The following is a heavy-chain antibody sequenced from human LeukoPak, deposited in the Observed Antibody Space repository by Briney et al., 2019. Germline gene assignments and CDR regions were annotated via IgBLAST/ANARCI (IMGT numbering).Heavy chain of an antibody. D-gene: IGHD6-13*01. V-gene: IGHV4-61*02. CDR1: GVSISSGSYY. CDR3: ARGPSIAAAGTNYFDY. CDR2: IYTSGST. Sequence: SETLSLTCTVSGVSISSGSYYWSWIRQPAGKGLEWIGRIYTSGSTNYNPSLKSRVTMSVDTSKNQFSLKLSSVTAADTAVYYCARGPSIAAAGTNYFDYWGQGTLVTVSS. J-gene: IGHJ4*02.